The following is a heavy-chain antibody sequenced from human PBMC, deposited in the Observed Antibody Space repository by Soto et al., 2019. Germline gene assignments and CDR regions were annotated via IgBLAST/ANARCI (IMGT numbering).Heavy chain of an antibody. V-gene: IGHV4-34*01. CDR2: INHSGST. CDR1: GGSFSGYY. Sequence: PSETLSLTCAVYGGSFSGYYWSWIRQPPGKGLEWIGEINHSGSTNYNPSLKSRVTISVDTSKNQCSLKLSSVTAADTAVYYCARAASSSHFLPLSWVDVPGPGPTVTLSS. CDR3: ARAASSSHFLPLSWVDV. J-gene: IGHJ6*02. D-gene: IGHD6-6*01.